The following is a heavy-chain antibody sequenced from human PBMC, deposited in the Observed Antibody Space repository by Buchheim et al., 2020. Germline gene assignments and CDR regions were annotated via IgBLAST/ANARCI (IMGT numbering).Heavy chain of an antibody. V-gene: IGHV3-48*01. CDR2: ISSSSSTI. J-gene: IGHJ4*02. CDR3: ARDGDYYDSSGYTN. D-gene: IGHD3-22*01. Sequence: EVQLVESGGGLVQPGGSLRLSCAASGFTFSSYSMNWVRQAPGKGLEWVSYISSSSSTIYYADSVKGRFTISRDKAKNPLYLQMNSLRAEDTAVYYCARDGDYYDSSGYTNWGQGTL. CDR1: GFTFSSYS.